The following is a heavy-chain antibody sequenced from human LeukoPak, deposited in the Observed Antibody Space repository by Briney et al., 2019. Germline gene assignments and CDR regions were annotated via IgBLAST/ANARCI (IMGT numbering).Heavy chain of an antibody. CDR1: GFSLSAHG. Sequence: GGSLRLSCAASGFSLSAHGIHWVRQAPGKGLEWLAAIPSDGLRAYYEGSVKARFTVSRDQNTVFLRMYRLRPEDTAVYFCAREHAIYFYSVLDVWGQGATVTVSS. CDR2: IPSDGLRA. CDR3: AREHAIYFYSVLDV. D-gene: IGHD5/OR15-5a*01. V-gene: IGHV3-30*03. J-gene: IGHJ6*02.